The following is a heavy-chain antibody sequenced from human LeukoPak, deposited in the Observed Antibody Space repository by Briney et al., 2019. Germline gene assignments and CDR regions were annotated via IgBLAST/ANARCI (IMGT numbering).Heavy chain of an antibody. D-gene: IGHD3-22*01. V-gene: IGHV6-1*01. CDR2: TYYRSKWYN. Sequence: SQTLSLTCAISGDSVSSNSAAWNWIRQSPSRGLEWLGRTYYRSKWYNDYAVSVKSRITINPDTSKNQFSLQLNSVTPEDTAVYYCARQPDSSGYYYDCYFDYWGQGTLVTVSS. J-gene: IGHJ4*02. CDR1: GDSVSSNSAA. CDR3: ARQPDSSGYYYDCYFDY.